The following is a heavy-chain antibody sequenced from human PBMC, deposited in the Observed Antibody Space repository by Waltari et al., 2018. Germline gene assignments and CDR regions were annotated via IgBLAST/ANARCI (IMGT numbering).Heavy chain of an antibody. CDR1: GYSISSGFY. Sequence: QVQLQESGPGLVKPSETLSLTCVVSGYSISSGFYWGWIRQPPGKGLEWIASIHHSGITHYNPSLQSRVIISVDTSKNQFSRKLNSVTATDTAVYYCGRLEGQLVEYWGQGTLVTVSS. CDR3: GRLEGQLVEY. CDR2: IHHSGIT. D-gene: IGHD6-6*01. J-gene: IGHJ4*02. V-gene: IGHV4-38-2*01.